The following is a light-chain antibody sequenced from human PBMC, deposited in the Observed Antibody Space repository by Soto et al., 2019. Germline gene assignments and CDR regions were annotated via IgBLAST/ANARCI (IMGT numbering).Light chain of an antibody. V-gene: IGLV1-44*01. CDR3: AAWDDGLTVWV. Sequence: QSVLTQSPSASGTPGQTGTISCSGSTSNIGTNAVNWYQHLPGTAPKLVVYGTNQRPSGVPDRFSGSKSGTSGALEIGGLQSEDEADYYCAAWDDGLTVWVFGGGTKLTVL. CDR1: TSNIGTNA. J-gene: IGLJ3*02. CDR2: GTN.